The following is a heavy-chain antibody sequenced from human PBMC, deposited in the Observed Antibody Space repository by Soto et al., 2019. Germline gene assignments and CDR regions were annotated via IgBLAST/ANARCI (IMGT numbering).Heavy chain of an antibody. CDR1: GFSFSSYS. CDR3: ARVQPEAYYYYGMDV. V-gene: IGHV3-48*02. Sequence: CGSLKLSCAASGFSFSSYSMNWVRQAPGKGLEWVSYISSSSSTIYYADSVKGRFTISRDNAKNSLYLQMNSLRDEDTAVYYCARVQPEAYYYYGMDVWGQGTTVTVSS. J-gene: IGHJ6*02. CDR2: ISSSSSTI.